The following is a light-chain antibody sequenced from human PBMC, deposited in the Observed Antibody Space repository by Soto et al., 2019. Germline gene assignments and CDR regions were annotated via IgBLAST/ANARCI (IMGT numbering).Light chain of an antibody. Sequence: DIQMTQSPSSLSASVGDRVTITCRASQTISTSLNWYQQRPGKAPNLLIHASSSLQSGVPPRFTGGGSGTDFTLTISSLQAEDFATYYCQQTYSTPITFGQGTRLDIK. CDR1: QTISTS. J-gene: IGKJ5*01. CDR2: ASS. V-gene: IGKV1-39*01. CDR3: QQTYSTPIT.